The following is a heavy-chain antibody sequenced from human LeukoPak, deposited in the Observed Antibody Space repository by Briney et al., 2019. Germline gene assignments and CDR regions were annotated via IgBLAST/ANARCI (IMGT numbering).Heavy chain of an antibody. CDR3: ARGVPKTSYYYYYMDV. CDR1: GFTFSSYP. V-gene: IGHV3-48*01. Sequence: GRSLRLSCTASGFTFSSYPMHWVRQAPGKGLEWVSYISSSGFTINYADSVKGRFTISRDNAKNSLYLQMNSLRAEDTAVYYCARGVPKTSYYYYYMDVWGKGTTVTVSS. J-gene: IGHJ6*03. CDR2: ISSSGFTI. D-gene: IGHD4-11*01.